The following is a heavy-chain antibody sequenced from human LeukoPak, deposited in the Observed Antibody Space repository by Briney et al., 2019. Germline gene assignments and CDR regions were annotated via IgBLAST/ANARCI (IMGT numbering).Heavy chain of an antibody. CDR2: ITWNSGSI. D-gene: IGHD3-3*01. CDR3: ARGGGNDFWSGYHDS. Sequence: QAGGSLRLSCAASGFRFDDYAMYWVRQAPGKGLECVSGITWNSGSIDYAVSVKGRFTISRDNAKNSLYLQMNSLRVEDMALYYCARGGGNDFWSGYHDSWEQGPLVTVSS. V-gene: IGHV3-9*03. J-gene: IGHJ5*01. CDR1: GFRFDDYA.